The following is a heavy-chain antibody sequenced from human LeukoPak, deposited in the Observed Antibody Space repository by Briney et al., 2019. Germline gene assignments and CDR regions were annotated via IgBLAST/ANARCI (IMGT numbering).Heavy chain of an antibody. J-gene: IGHJ5*02. CDR2: IYYSGST. CDR1: GGSISSYY. Sequence: RPSETLSLTCTVSGGSISSYYWSWIRQPPGKGLEWIGYIYYSGSTNYNPSLKSRVTISVDTSKNQFSLKLSSVTAADTAVYYCARYYDSSGYLTHPTLFDPWGQGTLVTVSS. CDR3: ARYYDSSGYLTHPTLFDP. V-gene: IGHV4-59*01. D-gene: IGHD3-22*01.